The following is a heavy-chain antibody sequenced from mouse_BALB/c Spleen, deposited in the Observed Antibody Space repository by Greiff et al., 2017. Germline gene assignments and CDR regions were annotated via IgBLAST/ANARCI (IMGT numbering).Heavy chain of an antibody. J-gene: IGHJ4*01. CDR1: GFNIKDTY. Sequence: EVQLQESGAELVKPGASVKLSCTASGFNIKDTYMHWVKQRPEQGLEWIGRIDPANGNTKYDPKFQGKATITADTSSNTAYLQLSSLTSEDTAVYYCASEVLSNSHYAMDYWGQGTSVTVSS. V-gene: IGHV14-3*02. CDR2: IDPANGNT. CDR3: ASEVLSNSHYAMDY. D-gene: IGHD2-14*01.